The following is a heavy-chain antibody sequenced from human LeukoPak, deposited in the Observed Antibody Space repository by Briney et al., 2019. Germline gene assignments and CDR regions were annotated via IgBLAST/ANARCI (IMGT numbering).Heavy chain of an antibody. CDR3: ARRGEYCGGDCYSGIDAFDI. CDR1: GGTFSSYA. D-gene: IGHD2-21*02. Sequence: ASVKVSCKASGGTFSSYAISWVRQAPGQGLEWMGGIIPIFGTANYAQKFQGRVTITADKSTSTAYMELSSLRSEDTAVYYCARRGEYCGGDCYSGIDAFDIWGQGTMVTVSS. J-gene: IGHJ3*02. V-gene: IGHV1-69*06. CDR2: IIPIFGTA.